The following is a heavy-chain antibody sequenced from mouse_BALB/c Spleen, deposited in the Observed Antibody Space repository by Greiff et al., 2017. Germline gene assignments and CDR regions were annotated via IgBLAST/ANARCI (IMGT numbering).Heavy chain of an antibody. CDR3: ARAYDYDGMDY. V-gene: IGHV7-3*02. D-gene: IGHD2-4*01. CDR2: IRNKANGYTT. CDR1: GFTFTDYY. Sequence: EVKLVESGGALVQPGGSLRLSCATSGFTFTDYYMSWVRQPPGKALEWLGFIRNKANGYTTEYSASVKGRFTISRDNSQSILYLQMNTLRAEDSATYYCARAYDYDGMDYWGQGTSVTVSS. J-gene: IGHJ4*01.